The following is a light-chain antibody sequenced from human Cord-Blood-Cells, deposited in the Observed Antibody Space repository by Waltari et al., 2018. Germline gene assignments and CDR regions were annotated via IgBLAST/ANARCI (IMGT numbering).Light chain of an antibody. Sequence: QSVLTQPPSASGTPGQRVTISCSGRSSNIGSNTVNWYQQLPGTAPKLLNYSNNQRPAGVPDRFSGSKSGTSASLAISGLQSEDEADYYCAAWDDSLNGWVFGGGTKLTVL. CDR1: SSNIGSNT. CDR2: SNN. V-gene: IGLV1-44*01. J-gene: IGLJ3*02. CDR3: AAWDDSLNGWV.